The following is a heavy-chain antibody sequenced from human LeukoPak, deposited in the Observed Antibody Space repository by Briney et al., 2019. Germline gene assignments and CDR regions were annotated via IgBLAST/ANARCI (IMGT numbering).Heavy chain of an antibody. Sequence: GSLRLSCAASGFTVISNYMSWARQAPGKGLEWVSVIYSDGSTYYADSVKGRFTISRDNSKNTLYLQMNSLRPEDTAVYYCARGRYGGNSVIDYWGQGTLVTVSS. J-gene: IGHJ4*02. CDR1: GFTVISNY. CDR3: ARGRYGGNSVIDY. V-gene: IGHV3-66*02. CDR2: IYSDGST. D-gene: IGHD4-23*01.